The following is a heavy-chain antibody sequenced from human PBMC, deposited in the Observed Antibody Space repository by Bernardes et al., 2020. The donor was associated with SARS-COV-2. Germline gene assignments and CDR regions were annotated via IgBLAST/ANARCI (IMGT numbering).Heavy chain of an antibody. J-gene: IGHJ5*02. CDR1: SGSISSSRYY. Sequence: SETLSLTCTVSSGSISSSRYYWAWIRQPPGKGLEWIGSIYYSGSTYYNPSLKSRVTISVDTFNNQFSLSLSSVTAADSAVYYCARTGGLLVAAIRGWYDTWGQGTLVTGSS. V-gene: IGHV4-39*01. D-gene: IGHD2-15*01. CDR2: IYYSGST. CDR3: ARTGGLLVAAIRGWYDT.